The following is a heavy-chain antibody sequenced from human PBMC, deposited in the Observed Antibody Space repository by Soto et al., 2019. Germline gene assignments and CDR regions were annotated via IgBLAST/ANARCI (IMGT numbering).Heavy chain of an antibody. CDR2: IYHSGST. CDR3: ARRYSSGWYASSGYNWFDP. Sequence: SETLSLTCAVSGGSISSSNWWSCVRQPPGKGLEWIGEIYHSGSTNYNPSLKSRVTISVDKSKNQFSLKLSSVTAADTAVYYCARRYSSGWYASSGYNWFDPWGQGTLVTVSS. D-gene: IGHD6-19*01. J-gene: IGHJ5*02. V-gene: IGHV4-4*02. CDR1: GGSISSSNW.